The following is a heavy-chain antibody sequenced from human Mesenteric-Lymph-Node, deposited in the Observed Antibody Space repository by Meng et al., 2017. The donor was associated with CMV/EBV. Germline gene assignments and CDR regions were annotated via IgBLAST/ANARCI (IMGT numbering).Heavy chain of an antibody. D-gene: IGHD5-18*01. J-gene: IGHJ4*02. CDR3: AKDRPGYSYGSFDY. CDR2: IGGSGDYT. Sequence: GGSLKISCAASGFTFSSYAMSWVRQAPGKGLEWVSAIGGSGDYTYYADSVKGRFTISRDNSKNTLYLQMNSLRAEDTAVYYCAKDRPGYSYGSFDYWGQGTLVTVSS. V-gene: IGHV3-23*01. CDR1: GFTFSSYA.